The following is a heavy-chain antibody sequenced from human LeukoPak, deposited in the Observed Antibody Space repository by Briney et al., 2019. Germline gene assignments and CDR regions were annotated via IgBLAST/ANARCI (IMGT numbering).Heavy chain of an antibody. Sequence: SETLSLTCAVYGGSFSGYYWSWIRQPPGKGLEWIGEINHSGSTNYNPSLKSRVTISVDTSKNQFSLKLSSVTAADTAVYYCARAEPPYCTNGVCYLDYWGQGTLVTVSS. J-gene: IGHJ4*02. V-gene: IGHV4-34*09. CDR3: ARAEPPYCTNGVCYLDY. CDR1: GGSFSGYY. CDR2: INHSGST. D-gene: IGHD2-8*01.